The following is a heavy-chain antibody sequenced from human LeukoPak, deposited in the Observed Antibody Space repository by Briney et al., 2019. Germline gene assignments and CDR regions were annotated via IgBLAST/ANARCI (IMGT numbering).Heavy chain of an antibody. CDR2: IYYSGST. Sequence: PSETLSLTCTVSGGSISSSSYYWGWIRQPPGKGLEWIGTIYYSGSTYYNPSLKSRVTISVDTSKNQFSLMLSSVTDADTAVYYCARHGYYYYYMDVWGKGTTVTVSS. J-gene: IGHJ6*03. V-gene: IGHV4-39*01. CDR1: GGSISSSSYY. CDR3: ARHGYYYYYMDV.